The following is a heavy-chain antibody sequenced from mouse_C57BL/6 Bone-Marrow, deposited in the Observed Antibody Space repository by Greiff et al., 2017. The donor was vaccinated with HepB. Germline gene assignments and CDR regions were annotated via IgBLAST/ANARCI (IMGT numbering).Heavy chain of an antibody. Sequence: VQLQQSGPELVKPGASVKISCKASGYAFSSSWMNWVKQRPGKGLEWIGRIYPGDGDTKYNGKFKGKATLTADKSSSTAYMQLSSLTSEDSAVYFCASFITTVVPVGFAYWGQGTLVTVSA. V-gene: IGHV1-82*01. J-gene: IGHJ3*01. CDR3: ASFITTVVPVGFAY. D-gene: IGHD1-1*01. CDR1: GYAFSSSW. CDR2: IYPGDGDT.